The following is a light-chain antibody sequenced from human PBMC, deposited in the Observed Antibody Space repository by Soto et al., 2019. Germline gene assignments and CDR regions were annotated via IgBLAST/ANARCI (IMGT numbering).Light chain of an antibody. Sequence: QSALTQPASVSRSPGQSITISCTGTNNDVGAYNYVSWYQQHPGKAPKTMIYDVSNRPSGVSNRFSGSKSGNTASLTISGLQAEDEADYYCSSYTRSNTVLFGGGTKLTVL. V-gene: IGLV2-14*03. CDR1: NNDVGAYNY. J-gene: IGLJ3*02. CDR3: SSYTRSNTVL. CDR2: DVS.